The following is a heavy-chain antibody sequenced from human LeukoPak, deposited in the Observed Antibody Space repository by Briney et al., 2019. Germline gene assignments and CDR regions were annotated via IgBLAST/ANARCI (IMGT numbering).Heavy chain of an antibody. CDR1: GFTFSSSA. CDR3: ISEVGKGSH. D-gene: IGHD1-26*01. CDR2: ILGRGTSI. V-gene: IGHV3-23*01. Sequence: GGSLRLSCAASGFTFSSSAMSWVRQAPGKGLEWVAAILGRGTSIAYADSVKGRFTISRDNSKNTLYLQMNSLRAEDAAVYYCISEVGKGSHWGQGTLVTVSA. J-gene: IGHJ4*02.